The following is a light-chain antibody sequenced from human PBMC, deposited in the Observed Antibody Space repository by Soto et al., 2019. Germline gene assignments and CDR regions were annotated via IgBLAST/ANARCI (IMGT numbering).Light chain of an antibody. Sequence: QSVLAQSPSASGTPGQRVTISCSGSSSNIGDNTVNWYQQFPGTAPRLLIYNNDQRPSGVPDRFSGSKSGTSASLAISGLQSADEAEYYCAAWDDNLRGHWVFGGGTQLTVL. V-gene: IGLV1-44*01. CDR3: AAWDDNLRGHWV. CDR2: NND. J-gene: IGLJ3*02. CDR1: SSNIGDNT.